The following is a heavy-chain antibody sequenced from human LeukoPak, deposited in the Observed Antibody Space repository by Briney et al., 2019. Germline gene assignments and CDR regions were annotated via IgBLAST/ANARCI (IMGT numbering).Heavy chain of an antibody. V-gene: IGHV1-2*02. D-gene: IGHD6-13*01. Sequence: ASVKVSCKGSGYIFIGYYMHWVRQAPGQGLEWMGWINPNSGVTNYAQKFQGRVTMTRDTSISTAYMELSSLTSEDTAVYYCARGPRAAADDYWGQGTLVTVSS. J-gene: IGHJ4*02. CDR3: ARGPRAAADDY. CDR2: INPNSGVT. CDR1: GYIFIGYY.